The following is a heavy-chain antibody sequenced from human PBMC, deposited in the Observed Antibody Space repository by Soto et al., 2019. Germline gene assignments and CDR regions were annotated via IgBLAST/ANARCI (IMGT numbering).Heavy chain of an antibody. CDR1: GYTFTSYY. CDR2: INPSGGST. J-gene: IGHJ4*02. CDR3: SRGGSTWPFDY. Sequence: GASVKVSCKASGYTFTSYYMHWVRQAPGQGLEWMGMINPSGGSTSYAQKFQDRVTMTRDTSTSTVYMELSSLRSEDTAVYYCSRGGSTWPFDYWGQGTPVTVS. D-gene: IGHD3-10*01. V-gene: IGHV1-46*03.